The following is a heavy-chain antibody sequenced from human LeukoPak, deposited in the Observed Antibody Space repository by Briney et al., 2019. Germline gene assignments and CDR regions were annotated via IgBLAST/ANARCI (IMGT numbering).Heavy chain of an antibody. Sequence: SETLSLTCTVSGYSISSGYYWGWIRQPPGKGLEWIGSIYHSGTTNYNPSLKIRVTISLDTSKNQFSLELSSVTAADTAVYYCARAKPGPYFDYWGQGTLVTVSS. CDR1: GYSISSGYY. V-gene: IGHV4-38-2*02. CDR3: ARAKPGPYFDY. CDR2: IYHSGTT. J-gene: IGHJ4*02. D-gene: IGHD3-10*01.